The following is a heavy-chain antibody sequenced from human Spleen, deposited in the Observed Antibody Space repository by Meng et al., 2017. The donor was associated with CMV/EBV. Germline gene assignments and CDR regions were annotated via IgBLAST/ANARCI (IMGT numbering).Heavy chain of an antibody. J-gene: IGHJ4*02. CDR2: ISYDGFNK. V-gene: IGHV3-30*03. D-gene: IGHD3-22*01. CDR1: GFTFMSYS. Sequence: SGFTFMSYSMHWVRQAPGKGLEWVAVISYDGFNKYYADSVTGRFTISRDNSKNTLYLQMNSLRAEDTAVYYCARDTPLTLIEYFFDFWGQGTLVTVSS. CDR3: ARDTPLTLIEYFFDF.